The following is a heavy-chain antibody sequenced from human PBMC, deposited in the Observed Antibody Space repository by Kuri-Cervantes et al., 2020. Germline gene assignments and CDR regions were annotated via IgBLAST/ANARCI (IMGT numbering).Heavy chain of an antibody. J-gene: IGHJ4*02. D-gene: IGHD4-17*01. CDR3: AKGGYGEVDY. Sequence: SLKISCAASGFTFSSYAMSWVRQAPGKGLEWVSGISWNSGSIGYADSVKGRFTISRDNAKNSLYLQMNSLRAEDTALYYCAKGGYGEVDYWGQGTLVTVSS. CDR1: GFTFSSYA. V-gene: IGHV3-9*01. CDR2: ISWNSGSI.